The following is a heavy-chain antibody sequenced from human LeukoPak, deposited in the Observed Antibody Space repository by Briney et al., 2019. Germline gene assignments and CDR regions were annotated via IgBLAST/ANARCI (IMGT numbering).Heavy chain of an antibody. Sequence: WGTLRLSCAASGFTFSNYWVHWDRHAPGLGRVCVSRINPDGTTKSYADSVKGRITNSRDNAKNMLYLQMNSLRAEDTAVYCCGRGYSESYRIDYWGQRTLVTVSS. CDR2: INPDGTTK. J-gene: IGHJ4*02. V-gene: IGHV3-74*01. D-gene: IGHD1-26*01. CDR3: GRGYSESYRIDY. CDR1: GFTFSNYW.